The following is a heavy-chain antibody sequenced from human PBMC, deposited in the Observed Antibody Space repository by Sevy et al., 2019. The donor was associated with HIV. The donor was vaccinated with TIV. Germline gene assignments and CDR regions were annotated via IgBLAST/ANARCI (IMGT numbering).Heavy chain of an antibody. J-gene: IGHJ6*02. Sequence: GGSLRLSCVAYGFTVSSNFMTWVRQAPGKGLEWVSIIYRGGDTYYADSVKGRFTISRDNSKNTLYLQMNNLRAEDTAVYYCARDLRVATASGGMDVWVQGTTVTVSS. CDR3: ARDLRVATASGGMDV. CDR1: GFTVSSNF. D-gene: IGHD6-13*01. V-gene: IGHV3-53*01. CDR2: IYRGGDT.